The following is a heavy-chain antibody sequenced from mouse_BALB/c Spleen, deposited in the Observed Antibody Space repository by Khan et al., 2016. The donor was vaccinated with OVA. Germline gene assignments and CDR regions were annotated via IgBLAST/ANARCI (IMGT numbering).Heavy chain of an antibody. D-gene: IGHD1-1*01. V-gene: IGHV14-3*02. CDR2: IDPANGNT. CDR1: GFNIKDTY. Sequence: EVQLQQSGAELVKPGASVKLSCTASGFNIKDTYMHWVKQRPEQGLEWIGRIDPANGNTKYDPKFQGKATITADISSNTAYLQLSSLTSEDTAVYYCARGGRRVVFDYWGQGTTLTVSS. J-gene: IGHJ2*01. CDR3: ARGGRRVVFDY.